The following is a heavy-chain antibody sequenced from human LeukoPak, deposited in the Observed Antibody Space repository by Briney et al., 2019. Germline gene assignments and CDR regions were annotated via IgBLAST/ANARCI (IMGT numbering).Heavy chain of an antibody. CDR3: ARGLTYYGILTGYHDRLDYFDY. Sequence: PGGSLRLSCAASGFTFSNYEMNWVRQAPGQGLDWVSYITGSGSTIYYADSVRGRFTISRDNAKKSLYLQMNSLRAEDTAVYYCARGLTYYGILTGYHDRLDYFDYWGQGTLVTVSS. D-gene: IGHD3-9*01. V-gene: IGHV3-48*03. CDR1: GFTFSNYE. CDR2: ITGSGSTI. J-gene: IGHJ4*02.